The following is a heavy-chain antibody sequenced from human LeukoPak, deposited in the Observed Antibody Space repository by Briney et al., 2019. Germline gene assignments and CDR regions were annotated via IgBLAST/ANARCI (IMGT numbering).Heavy chain of an antibody. Sequence: QAGGSLRLSCAASGFTFSSYGMSWVRQAPGKGLEWVSAISGSGGSTYYADSVKGRFTISRDNSKNTLYLQMNSLRAEDTAVYYCAKLAGSSTGDYYYYMDVWGKGTTVTVSS. J-gene: IGHJ6*03. V-gene: IGHV3-23*01. CDR3: AKLAGSSTGDYYYYMDV. CDR1: GFTFSSYG. CDR2: ISGSGGST. D-gene: IGHD6-13*01.